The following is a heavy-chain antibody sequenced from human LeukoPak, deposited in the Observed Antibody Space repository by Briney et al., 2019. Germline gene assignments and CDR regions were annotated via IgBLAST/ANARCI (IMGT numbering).Heavy chain of an antibody. D-gene: IGHD3-10*01. CDR3: ARDGGSILWFGELLYY. J-gene: IGHJ4*02. CDR1: GFTVSSNY. Sequence: GGSLRLSCAASGFTVSSNYMSWVRQAPGKGLEWVSVIYSGGSTYYADSVKGRFTISRDNSKNTLYLQMNSLRAEDTAVYYCARDGGSILWFGELLYYWGQGTLVTVSS. V-gene: IGHV3-53*01. CDR2: IYSGGST.